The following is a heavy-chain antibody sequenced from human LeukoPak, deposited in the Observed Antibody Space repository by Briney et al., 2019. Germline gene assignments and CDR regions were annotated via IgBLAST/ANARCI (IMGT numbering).Heavy chain of an antibody. J-gene: IGHJ1*01. V-gene: IGHV3-74*01. CDR3: ARAPSEIGGYYPEYFRH. Sequence: GGSLRLSCAASGFTFSSYWMHWVRQAPGKGLVWVSRIKSDGSTNYADSVKGRFTISRDNAKNTLSLQMNSLGAEDTGVYYCARAPSEIGGYYPEYFRHWGQGTLVTVSS. D-gene: IGHD3-22*01. CDR1: GFTFSSYW. CDR2: IKSDGST.